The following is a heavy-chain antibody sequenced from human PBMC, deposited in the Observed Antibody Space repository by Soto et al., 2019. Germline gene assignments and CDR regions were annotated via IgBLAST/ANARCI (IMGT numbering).Heavy chain of an antibody. J-gene: IGHJ1*01. V-gene: IGHV1-69*01. Sequence: QVQLVQSGAEVKKPGSSVKVSCKASGGTFSSYAISWVRQAPGQGLEWMGGIIPIFGTANYAQKFQGRVTITADESTSTAYMELSSLRSEDTAVYYCARSDEPPCWVNGGGGGDCYSWWGEYFQHWGQGTLVTVSS. D-gene: IGHD2-21*02. CDR2: IIPIFGTA. CDR1: GGTFSSYA. CDR3: ARSDEPPCWVNGGGGGDCYSWWGEYFQH.